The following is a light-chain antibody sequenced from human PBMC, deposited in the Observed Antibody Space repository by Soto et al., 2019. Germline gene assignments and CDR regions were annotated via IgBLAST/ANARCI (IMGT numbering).Light chain of an antibody. CDR1: QSVLYSSNNKNY. Sequence: DIVMTQSPASLAVSLGERATINCKSSQSVLYSSNNKNYLAWYQQKPGQPPKLLIYWASTRESGVPDLFSGSGSGTDFTLTISSLQAEDVSVYYCQQYYSTPLTFGGGTKVEIK. V-gene: IGKV4-1*01. CDR3: QQYYSTPLT. CDR2: WAS. J-gene: IGKJ4*01.